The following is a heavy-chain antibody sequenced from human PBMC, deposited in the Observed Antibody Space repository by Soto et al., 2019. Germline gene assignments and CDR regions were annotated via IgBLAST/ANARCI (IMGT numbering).Heavy chain of an antibody. CDR2: ISYDGSNK. V-gene: IGHV3-30-3*01. CDR3: ARGTATDVFDL. Sequence: QVQLVESGGGVVQPGRSLRLSCAASGFTFSSYAMHWVRQAPGKGLEWVAVISYDGSNKYYADSVKGRFTISRDNSKNTLYLQMNSLRGEDTAVYYSARGTATDVFDLWGQGTMVTVS. D-gene: IGHD5-18*01. J-gene: IGHJ3*01. CDR1: GFTFSSYA.